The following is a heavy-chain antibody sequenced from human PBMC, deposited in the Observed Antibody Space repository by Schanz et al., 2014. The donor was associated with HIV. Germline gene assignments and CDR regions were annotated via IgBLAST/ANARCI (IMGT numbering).Heavy chain of an antibody. Sequence: EVHLVESGGGLVQPGGSLRLSCAASGFTFSRHWMTWGRQVPGKGLEWVANIKEDGSEINYVDSVKGRFTISRDNAKNSLRLQMNRLSDEDTDMYYCVRETPSGVDYFDYGGQGSLVTVST. CDR3: VRETPSGVDYFDY. CDR1: GFTFSRHW. J-gene: IGHJ4*02. D-gene: IGHD3-10*01. CDR2: IKEDGSEI. V-gene: IGHV3-7*01.